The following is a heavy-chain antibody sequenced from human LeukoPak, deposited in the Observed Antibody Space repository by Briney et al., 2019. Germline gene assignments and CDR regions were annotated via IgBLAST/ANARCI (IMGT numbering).Heavy chain of an antibody. V-gene: IGHV3-7*01. J-gene: IGHJ6*03. Sequence: GGSLRLSCAPPGLTFSSYRMNWVRKAPGKGLGWVANIKQDGSEKYYVDSVKGRFTISRDNAKNSLYLQMNSLRAEDTAVYYCAYSGSYYYYMDVWGKGTTVTISS. D-gene: IGHD1-26*01. CDR3: AYSGSYYYYMDV. CDR1: GLTFSSYR. CDR2: IKQDGSEK.